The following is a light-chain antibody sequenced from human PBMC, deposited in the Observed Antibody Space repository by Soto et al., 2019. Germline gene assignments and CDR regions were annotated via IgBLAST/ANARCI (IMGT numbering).Light chain of an antibody. J-gene: IGKJ1*01. CDR2: AAS. CDR3: QQSYSFWT. CDR1: QSISRY. V-gene: IGKV1-39*01. Sequence: DIQMTQSPSSLSASVGDRVTITCRASQSISRYLNWYQHKTGKAPNLLIYAASSLQSGVPSRFSGSGSGTDFTLTIRGLQPEDFATYYRQQSYSFWTFGQGTKVEIK.